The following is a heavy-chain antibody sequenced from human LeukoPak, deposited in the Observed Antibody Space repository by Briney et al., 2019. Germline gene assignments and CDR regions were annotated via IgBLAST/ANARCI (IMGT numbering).Heavy chain of an antibody. J-gene: IGHJ1*01. D-gene: IGHD6-13*01. CDR3: AKDLISAAGRGDFQH. V-gene: IGHV3-23*01. Sequence: GGSLRLSCAASGFTFYKYAMSWVRQAPGKGLEWVSLFSGGGSSRTYYADSVKGRFTISRDNSKNTLYLEMNSLRAEDTAVYYCAKDLISAAGRGDFQHWGQGTLVTVYS. CDR2: FSGGGSSRT. CDR1: GFTFYKYA.